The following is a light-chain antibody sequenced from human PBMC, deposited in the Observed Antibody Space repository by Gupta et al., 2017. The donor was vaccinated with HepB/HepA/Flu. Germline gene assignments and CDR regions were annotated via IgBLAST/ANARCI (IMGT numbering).Light chain of an antibody. CDR2: GAS. J-gene: IGKJ3*01. Sequence: EIALTQSPGTLPFSPGERATLSCRASQSVSSSYLAWYQQKPGQAPRLLIYGASSRATGLPDRFSGGGSGTDFTLTISRLEPEDFAVYYCQLYGSSPFTFGHGTKVDIK. CDR3: QLYGSSPFT. CDR1: QSVSSSY. V-gene: IGKV3-20*01.